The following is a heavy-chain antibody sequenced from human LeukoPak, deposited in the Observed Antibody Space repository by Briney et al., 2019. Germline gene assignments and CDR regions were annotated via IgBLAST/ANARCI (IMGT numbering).Heavy chain of an antibody. D-gene: IGHD3-10*01. J-gene: IGHJ6*02. V-gene: IGHV3-21*01. CDR1: GFTFSSYS. Sequence: GGSLRLSCAASGFTFSSYSMNWVRQAPGKGLEWVSSISSSSSYIYYADSVKGRFTISRDNAKNSLYLQMNSLRAEGTAVYYCARDYYGSGSYYLINYYYYGMDVWGQGTTVTVSS. CDR2: ISSSSSYI. CDR3: ARDYYGSGSYYLINYYYYGMDV.